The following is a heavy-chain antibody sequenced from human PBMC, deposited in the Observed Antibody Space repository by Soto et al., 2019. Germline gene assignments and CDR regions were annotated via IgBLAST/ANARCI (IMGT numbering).Heavy chain of an antibody. J-gene: IGHJ6*02. D-gene: IGHD3-22*01. CDR3: ARVHYDSSGYSGMDV. Sequence: SETLSLTCSVSGGSISSTSYYWAWIRQPPGKGLEWIGYVSHSGFTHYNPSLQSRVTISIDTSKNQFSLKLSSVTAADTAVYYCARVHYDSSGYSGMDVWGQGTTVTVSS. CDR2: VSHSGFT. V-gene: IGHV4-30-4*08. CDR1: GGSISSTSYY.